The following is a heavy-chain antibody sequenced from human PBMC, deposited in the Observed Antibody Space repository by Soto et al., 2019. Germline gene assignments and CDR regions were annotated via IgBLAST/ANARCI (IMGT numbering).Heavy chain of an antibody. CDR3: AKGLATLVVPAAKTYYHGMDV. V-gene: IGHV3-23*01. CDR2: ISGSGGST. Sequence: PGGSLRLSCAASGFTFSSYAMSWVRQAPGKGLEWVSAISGSGGSTYYADSVKGRFTISRDNSKNTLYLQMNSLRAEDTAVYYCAKGLATLVVPAAKTYYHGMDVWGPGTTVTVPS. D-gene: IGHD2-2*01. CDR1: GFTFSSYA. J-gene: IGHJ6*01.